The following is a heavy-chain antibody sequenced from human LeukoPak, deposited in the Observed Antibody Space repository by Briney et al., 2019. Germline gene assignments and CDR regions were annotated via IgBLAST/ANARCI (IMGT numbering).Heavy chain of an antibody. D-gene: IGHD2-2*01. V-gene: IGHV1-69*13. Sequence: SVKLSCKPSGGTFTSYAISWVRQAPGQGLEWMGGIIPIFGTANYAQKFQGRVTITADESTSTAYMELSSLRSEDTAVYYCARDRGYCSSTSCYYFDYWGQGTLVTVSS. CDR1: GGTFTSYA. J-gene: IGHJ4*02. CDR2: IIPIFGTA. CDR3: ARDRGYCSSTSCYYFDY.